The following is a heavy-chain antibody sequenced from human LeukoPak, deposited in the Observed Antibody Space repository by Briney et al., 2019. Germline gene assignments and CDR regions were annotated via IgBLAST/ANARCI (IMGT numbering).Heavy chain of an antibody. CDR1: GGSVSSGSYS. Sequence: SETLSLTCTVSGGSVSSGSYSWSWIRQPPGKGLEWIGYVYNSESTRYNPSLKSRVTISVDTSKNQFSLRLRSVTAADTAVYYCARLCSGGSCYRHSDYWGQGTLVTVSS. D-gene: IGHD2-15*01. CDR2: VYNSEST. CDR3: ARLCSGGSCYRHSDY. V-gene: IGHV4-61*01. J-gene: IGHJ4*02.